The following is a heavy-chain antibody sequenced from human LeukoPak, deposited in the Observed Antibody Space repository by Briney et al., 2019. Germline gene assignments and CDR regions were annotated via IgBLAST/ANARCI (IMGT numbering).Heavy chain of an antibody. CDR2: INSDGSTT. Sequence: GGSLRLSCAASGFTFSSYWMHWVRQAPGKGLVWVSRINSDGSTTGYADSVKGRFTISRDNAKNTLYLQMSSLRAEDTAVYYCAREKNRRLDYWGQGTLVTVSS. V-gene: IGHV3-74*01. J-gene: IGHJ4*02. CDR3: AREKNRRLDY. CDR1: GFTFSSYW. D-gene: IGHD1-14*01.